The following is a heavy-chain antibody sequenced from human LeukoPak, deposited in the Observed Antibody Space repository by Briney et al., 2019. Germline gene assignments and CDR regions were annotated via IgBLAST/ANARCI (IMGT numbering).Heavy chain of an antibody. V-gene: IGHV4-39*07. CDR1: GGSISSSPYY. CDR2: IYYSGTT. CDR3: AKGAGGFSYYNWFDP. Sequence: PSETLSLTCTVSGGSISSSPYYWGWIRQPPGKGLEWIGSIYYSGTTHYSPSLESRVTISVDTSKNQFYLKLASVTAADTAIYYCAKGAGGFSYYNWFDPWGQGTLVTVSS. J-gene: IGHJ5*02. D-gene: IGHD5-18*01.